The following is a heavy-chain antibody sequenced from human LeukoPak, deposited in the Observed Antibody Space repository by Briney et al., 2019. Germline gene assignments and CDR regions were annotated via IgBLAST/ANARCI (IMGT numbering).Heavy chain of an antibody. Sequence: ASVKVSCRASGYTFTGYYMHWVRQAPGQGLEWMGWINPNSGGTNYAQKFQGRVTMTRDTSISTAYMELSRLRSDDTAVYYCARGGYSYGFDYYYYYMDVWGKGTTVTVSS. D-gene: IGHD5-18*01. V-gene: IGHV1-2*02. CDR1: GYTFTGYY. J-gene: IGHJ6*03. CDR2: INPNSGGT. CDR3: ARGGYSYGFDYYYYYMDV.